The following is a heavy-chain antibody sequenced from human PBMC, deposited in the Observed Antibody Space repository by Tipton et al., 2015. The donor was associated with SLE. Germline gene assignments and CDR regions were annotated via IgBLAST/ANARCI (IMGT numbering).Heavy chain of an antibody. CDR2: INHSGST. J-gene: IGHJ2*01. CDR1: GGSISSGSYY. Sequence: TLSLTCTVSGGSISSGSYYWNWIRQPPGKGLEWIGEINHSGSTNYNPSLKSRVTISVDTSKNLFSLRLSSVTAADTAVYYCARVRQWLDRFDLWGRGTLVTVSS. D-gene: IGHD6-19*01. V-gene: IGHV4-39*07. CDR3: ARVRQWLDRFDL.